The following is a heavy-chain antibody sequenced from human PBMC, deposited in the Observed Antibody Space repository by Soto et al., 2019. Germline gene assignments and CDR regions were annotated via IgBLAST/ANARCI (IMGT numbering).Heavy chain of an antibody. D-gene: IGHD2-15*01. CDR1: GFAFRSYG. CDR2: ISYDGSNK. J-gene: IGHJ4*02. CDR3: AKEDSLVVVVDY. V-gene: IGHV3-30*18. Sequence: HVHLVESGGGVVQPGRSLKLSCAASGFAFRSYGMHWVRQAPGKGLEWVAVISYDGSNKYYADSLKGRFTISRDNSKNTLYLQMNSLRPEDTAVYYCAKEDSLVVVVDYWGRGTLVTVSS.